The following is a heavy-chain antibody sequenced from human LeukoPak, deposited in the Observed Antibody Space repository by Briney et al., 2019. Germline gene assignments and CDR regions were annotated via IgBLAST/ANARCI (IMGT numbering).Heavy chain of an antibody. Sequence: SKTLSLTCTVSGGSISSYYWSWIRQPPGKGLEWIGYIYYSGSTNYNPSLKSRVTISVDTSKNQFSLKLSSVTAADTAVYYCARVPAASYYYYYYMDVWGKGTTVTVSS. D-gene: IGHD2-2*01. CDR1: GGSISSYY. V-gene: IGHV4-59*01. CDR3: ARVPAASYYYYYYMDV. CDR2: IYYSGST. J-gene: IGHJ6*03.